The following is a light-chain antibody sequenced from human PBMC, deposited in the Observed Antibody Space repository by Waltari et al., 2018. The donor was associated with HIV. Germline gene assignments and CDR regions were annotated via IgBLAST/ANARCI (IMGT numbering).Light chain of an antibody. Sequence: EIVLTQSPATLSLSPGESATLSCGASQGVSSAYLAWYQQRPGLAPRLLIYDASTRATGIPDRFSGSGSGTDFTLTISRLEPEDFAVYFCQQYASSPITFGQGTRLVIK. CDR2: DAS. J-gene: IGKJ5*01. CDR3: QQYASSPIT. V-gene: IGKV3D-20*01. CDR1: QGVSSAY.